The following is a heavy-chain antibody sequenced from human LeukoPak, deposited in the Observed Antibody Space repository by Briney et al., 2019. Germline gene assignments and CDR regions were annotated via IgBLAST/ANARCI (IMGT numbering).Heavy chain of an antibody. CDR2: ISGSGGST. V-gene: IGHV3-23*01. CDR3: AKDAPTRGQLVKEFDY. D-gene: IGHD6-13*01. J-gene: IGHJ4*02. Sequence: GGSLRLSCAAPGFTFSSYAMSWVRQAPGKGLEWVSAISGSGGSTYYADSVKGRFTISRDNSKNTLYLQMNSLRAEDTAVYYCAKDAPTRGQLVKEFDYWGQGTLVTVSS. CDR1: GFTFSSYA.